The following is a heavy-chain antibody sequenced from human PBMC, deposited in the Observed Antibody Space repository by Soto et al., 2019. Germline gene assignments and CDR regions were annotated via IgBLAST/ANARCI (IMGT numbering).Heavy chain of an antibody. J-gene: IGHJ6*03. Sequence: SETLSLTCTVSGGSISSYYWSWIRQPPGKGLEWIGYIYYSGSTNYNPSLKSRVTISVDTSKNQFSLKLSSVTAADTAVYYCARVAEGYCSSTSCYFNPHYYYYMDVWGKGTTV. CDR2: IYYSGST. D-gene: IGHD2-2*01. CDR1: GGSISSYY. V-gene: IGHV4-59*01. CDR3: ARVAEGYCSSTSCYFNPHYYYYMDV.